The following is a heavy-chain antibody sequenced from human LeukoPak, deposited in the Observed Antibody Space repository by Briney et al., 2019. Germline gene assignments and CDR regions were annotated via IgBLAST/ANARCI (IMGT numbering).Heavy chain of an antibody. CDR3: AKGHYYGSGSYPWFDP. D-gene: IGHD3-10*01. CDR2: IQYDGSNK. J-gene: IGHJ5*02. V-gene: IGHV3-30*02. Sequence: GGSLRLSCAASGFTFSGYSMNWVRQAPGKGLEWVAFIQYDGSNKYYADSVKGRFTISRDNSKNTLYLQMNSLRAEDTAVYYCAKGHYYGSGSYPWFDPWGRGTLVTVSS. CDR1: GFTFSGYS.